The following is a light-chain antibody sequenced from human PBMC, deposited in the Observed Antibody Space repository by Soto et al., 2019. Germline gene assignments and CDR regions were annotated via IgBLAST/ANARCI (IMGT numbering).Light chain of an antibody. CDR3: HVWDSSSDHPDVV. Sequence: SYELTQPPSVSVAPGKTARITCGGNNIGSKSVHWYQQKPGQAPVLVIYYDSDRPSGIPERFSGSNSGNTATLTISRVEAGDEADYYCHVWDSSSDHPDVVFGGGTKVTVL. V-gene: IGLV3-21*04. CDR1: NIGSKS. J-gene: IGLJ2*01. CDR2: YDS.